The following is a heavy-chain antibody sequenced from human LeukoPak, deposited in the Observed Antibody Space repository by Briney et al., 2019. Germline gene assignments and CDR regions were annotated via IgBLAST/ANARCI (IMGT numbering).Heavy chain of an antibody. Sequence: SETLSLTCTVSGGSISSSSYYWGWIRQPPGKGLEWIGRIYYSGSTYYNPCLKSRVTISVDTSKNQFSLTLSAVTAADTAVYYCARGRYCSATICSGGDAFDIWGQGTVVTVSS. J-gene: IGHJ3*02. CDR3: ARGRYCSATICSGGDAFDI. CDR1: GGSISSSSYY. D-gene: IGHD5-24*01. V-gene: IGHV4-39*07. CDR2: IYYSGST.